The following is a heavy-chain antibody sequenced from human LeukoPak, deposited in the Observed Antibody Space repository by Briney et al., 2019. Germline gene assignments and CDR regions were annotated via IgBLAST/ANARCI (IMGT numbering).Heavy chain of an antibody. CDR2: IYTSGST. CDR3: ARVGVGCSSTSCYNFDY. V-gene: IGHV4-61*02. CDR1: GGSISSGSYY. J-gene: IGHJ4*02. D-gene: IGHD2-2*02. Sequence: PSETLSPTXTVSGGSISSGSYYWSWIRQPAGKGLEWIGRIYTSGSTNYNPSLKSRFTISVDTSKNQFSLKLSSVTAADTAVYYCARVGVGCSSTSCYNFDYWGQGTLVTVSS.